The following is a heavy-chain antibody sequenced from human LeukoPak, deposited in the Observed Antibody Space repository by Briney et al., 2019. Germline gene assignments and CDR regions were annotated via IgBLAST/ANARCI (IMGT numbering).Heavy chain of an antibody. CDR3: ARDSGERGSGSYLIAY. CDR2: INPNSGGT. V-gene: IGHV1-2*02. J-gene: IGHJ4*02. D-gene: IGHD3-10*01. CDR1: GYTFTNYH. Sequence: HRASVKVSCKASGYTFTNYHIHWVRQAPGQGLEWMGWINPNSGGTNYAQKFQGRVTMTRDTSISTAYMELSRLRSDDTAVYYCARDSGERGSGSYLIAYWGQGTLVTVSS.